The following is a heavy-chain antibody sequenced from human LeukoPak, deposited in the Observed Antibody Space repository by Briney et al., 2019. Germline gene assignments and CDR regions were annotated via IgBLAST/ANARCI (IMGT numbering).Heavy chain of an antibody. D-gene: IGHD3-10*01. V-gene: IGHV1-69*13. CDR2: IIPIFGTA. CDR3: ARGLLWFGELQYFDY. CDR1: GGTFSSYA. Sequence: SVKVSCKASGGTFSSYAISWVRQAPGQGLEWMGGIIPIFGTANYAQKFQGRVTITADESTSTAYMELSSLRSEDTAVYYCARGLLWFGELQYFDYWGQGTLVTVSS. J-gene: IGHJ4*02.